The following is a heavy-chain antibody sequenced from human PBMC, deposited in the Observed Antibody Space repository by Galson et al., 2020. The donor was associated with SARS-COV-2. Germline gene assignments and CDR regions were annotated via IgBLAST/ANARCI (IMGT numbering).Heavy chain of an antibody. D-gene: IGHD3-9*01. CDR1: GYTFTSYY. V-gene: IGHV1-46*01. Sequence: ASVKVSCKASGYTFTSYYMHWVRQAPGQGLEWMGIINPSGGSTSYAQKFQGRVTMTRDTSTSTVYMELSSLRSEDTAVYYCARYNSLVYDILTGQRYYYYYMDVWGKGTTVTVSS. CDR2: INPSGGST. CDR3: ARYNSLVYDILTGQRYYYYYMDV. J-gene: IGHJ6*03.